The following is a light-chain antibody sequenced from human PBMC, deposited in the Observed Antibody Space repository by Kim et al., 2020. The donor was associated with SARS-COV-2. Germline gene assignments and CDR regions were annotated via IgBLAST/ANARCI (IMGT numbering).Light chain of an antibody. Sequence: APRKTTRITCGGNNIGSKSVPWYQQKPGQAPVLVIYYDSDRPSGIPERFSGSNSGNTATLTISRVEAGDEADYYCQVWDSSSDHVVFGGGTQLTVL. CDR2: YDS. V-gene: IGLV3-21*04. CDR3: QVWDSSSDHVV. CDR1: NIGSKS. J-gene: IGLJ2*01.